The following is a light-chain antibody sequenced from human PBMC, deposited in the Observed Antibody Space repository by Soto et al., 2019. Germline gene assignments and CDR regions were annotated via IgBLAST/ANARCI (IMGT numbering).Light chain of an antibody. CDR2: DAS. CDR3: QQRSNWPPFT. Sequence: EIVLTQSPATLSLSPGERATLSCRASQSVSSYLAWYQQKPGQAPRLLIYDASNRATGIPARFSGSGPGTDFTLTISSLEPEDFAVYYCQQRSNWPPFTFGGGTKVEIK. J-gene: IGKJ4*01. V-gene: IGKV3-11*01. CDR1: QSVSSY.